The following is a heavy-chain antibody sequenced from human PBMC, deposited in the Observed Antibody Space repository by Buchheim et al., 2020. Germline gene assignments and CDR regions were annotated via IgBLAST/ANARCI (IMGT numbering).Heavy chain of an antibody. Sequence: QVQLVQSGAEVKKPGASVKVSCKTSEYTRHHIHWLRQAPGQRLEWVGRVNPNSGATEYAQKFQGRVTLTRDTSISTTYMELSSLTSDDTAVFYCAVATDLVDPANPTFDCWDQGTL. D-gene: IGHD5-12*01. CDR2: VNPNSGAT. CDR3: AVATDLVDPANPTFDC. V-gene: IGHV1-2*02. CDR1: EYTRHH. J-gene: IGHJ4*02.